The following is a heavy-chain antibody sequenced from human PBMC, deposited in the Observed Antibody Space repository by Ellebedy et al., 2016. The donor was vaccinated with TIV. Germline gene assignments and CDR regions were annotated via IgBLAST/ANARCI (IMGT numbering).Heavy chain of an antibody. CDR2: ISGSGDRT. J-gene: IGHJ4*02. CDR3: AKASGSNVSGVVHDY. CDR1: GFTFSSYA. V-gene: IGHV3-23*01. Sequence: GESLKISCAASGFTFSSYAMSWVRQAPGKGLEWVSGISGSGDRTSYADSVKGRFTISRDNSKNTLYLQMNSLRAEDTAVFYCAKASGSNVSGVVHDYWGQGTLVTVSS. D-gene: IGHD5/OR15-5a*01.